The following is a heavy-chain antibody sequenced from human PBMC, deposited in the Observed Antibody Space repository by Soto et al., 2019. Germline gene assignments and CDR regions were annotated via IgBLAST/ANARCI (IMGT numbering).Heavy chain of an antibody. CDR3: ARIVPEKLLRYYYYYYMDV. CDR1: GYMFANYG. Sequence: QVQLMQSGPEVKKPGASVKVSCQASGYMFANYGISWVRQAPGQGLEWMGWISAYNGNTHYAQKFQDRVTMTTDTSTSTAYMELRSLRSDDTAVYFCARIVPEKLLRYYYYYYMDVWGKGTTVTVSS. CDR2: ISAYNGNT. D-gene: IGHD1-26*01. V-gene: IGHV1-18*01. J-gene: IGHJ6*03.